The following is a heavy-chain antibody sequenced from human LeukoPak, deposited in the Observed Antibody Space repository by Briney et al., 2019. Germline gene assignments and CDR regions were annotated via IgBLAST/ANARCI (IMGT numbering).Heavy chain of an antibody. Sequence: PGGSLRLSCAASGFTFSSNWMHWVRQAPGKGLVWVSRINEDGSTTNYADSVKGRSTIFRDNAKNTLYLQMNSLIAEDTAVYYCVRDLGGRSGHWGQGTLVTVSS. J-gene: IGHJ4*02. V-gene: IGHV3-74*01. CDR2: INEDGSTT. CDR3: VRDLGGRSGH. D-gene: IGHD1-26*01. CDR1: GFTFSSNW.